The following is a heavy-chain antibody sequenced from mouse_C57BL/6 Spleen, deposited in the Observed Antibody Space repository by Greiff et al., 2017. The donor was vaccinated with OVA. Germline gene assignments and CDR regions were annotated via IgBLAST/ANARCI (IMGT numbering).Heavy chain of an antibody. CDR1: GYAFSSSW. CDR3: ARVYYGNQGGYFDV. D-gene: IGHD2-1*01. J-gene: IGHJ1*03. Sequence: QVQLQQSGPELVKPGASVKISCKASGYAFSSSWMNWVKQRPGKGLEWIGRIYPGDGDTNYNGKFKGKATLTADKSSSTAYMQLSSLTSEDSAVYFCARVYYGNQGGYFDVWGTGTTVTVSS. V-gene: IGHV1-82*01. CDR2: IYPGDGDT.